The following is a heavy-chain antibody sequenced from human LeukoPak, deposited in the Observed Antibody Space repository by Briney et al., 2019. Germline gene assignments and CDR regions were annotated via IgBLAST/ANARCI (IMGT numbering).Heavy chain of an antibody. CDR1: RFIFSNYY. CDR2: IGTDGSSE. D-gene: IGHD5-12*01. CDR3: ARAGTYSGYKVFDT. J-gene: IGHJ5*02. V-gene: IGHV3-11*01. Sequence: GGSLRLSCAASRFIFSNYYMSWIRQTPGKGLEWIANIGTDGSSENYADSEKGRFTISRDNARNSLFLQMSRLRVEDTAVYFCARAGTYSGYKVFDTWGQGTLVTVAS.